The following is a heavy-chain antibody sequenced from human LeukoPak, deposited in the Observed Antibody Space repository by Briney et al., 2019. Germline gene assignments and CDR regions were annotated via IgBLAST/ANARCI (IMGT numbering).Heavy chain of an antibody. CDR1: GGSISSGSYY. D-gene: IGHD2-21*01. CDR2: IYTSGST. J-gene: IGHJ3*02. CDR3: ARAGYYAFDI. Sequence: SGTLSLTCTVSGGSISSGSYYWSWIRQPAGKGLEWIERIYTSGSTNYNPSLKSRVTISVDTSKNQFSLKLSSVTAADTAVYYCARAGYYAFDIWGQGTMVTVSS. V-gene: IGHV4-61*02.